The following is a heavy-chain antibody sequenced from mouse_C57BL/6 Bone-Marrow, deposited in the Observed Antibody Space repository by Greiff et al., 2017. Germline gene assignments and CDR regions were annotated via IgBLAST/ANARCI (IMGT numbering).Heavy chain of an antibody. D-gene: IGHD5-1*01. V-gene: IGHV1-69*01. CDR3: ARSEGVLDY. Sequence: VQLQQPGAELVMPGASVKLSCKASGYTFTSYWMHWVKQRPGQGLEWIGEIDPSDSYTNYNQKFKGKSTLTVDKSSSTAYMQLSSLTSEDSAVYYCARSEGVLDYWGQGTTLTVSS. J-gene: IGHJ2*01. CDR1: GYTFTSYW. CDR2: IDPSDSYT.